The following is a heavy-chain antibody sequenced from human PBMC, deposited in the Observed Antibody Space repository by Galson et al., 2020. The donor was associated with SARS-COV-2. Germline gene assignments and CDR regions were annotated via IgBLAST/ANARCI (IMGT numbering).Heavy chain of an antibody. V-gene: IGHV3-15*01. D-gene: IGHD6-6*01. CDR1: GFTFSNAW. Sequence: GGSLRLSCAASGFTFSNAWMSWVRQAPGKGLEWVGRIKSKTDGGTTDYAAPVKGRFTISRDDSKNTLYLQMNSLKTEDTAVYYCTTELDSYSSSFFDYWGQGTLVTVSS. J-gene: IGHJ4*02. CDR2: IKSKTDGGTT. CDR3: TTELDSYSSSFFDY.